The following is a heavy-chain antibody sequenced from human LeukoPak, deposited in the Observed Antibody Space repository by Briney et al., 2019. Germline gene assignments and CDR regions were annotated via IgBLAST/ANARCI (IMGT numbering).Heavy chain of an antibody. Sequence: SSETLSLTCTVSGGSISTYYWSWIRQPPGKELEWIGYIYYSGSTNYNPSLKSRVTISLDTSKNDLSLKLSSVTAADTAVYYCARVMGGVRGYFFDYWGQGTLVTVSS. CDR3: ARVMGGVRGYFFDY. CDR2: IYYSGST. D-gene: IGHD2-8*02. J-gene: IGHJ4*02. V-gene: IGHV4-59*01. CDR1: GGSISTYY.